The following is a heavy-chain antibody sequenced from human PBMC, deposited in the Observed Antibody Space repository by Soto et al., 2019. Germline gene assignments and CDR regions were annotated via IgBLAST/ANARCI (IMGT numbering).Heavy chain of an antibody. CDR1: GGSISSGGYS. Sequence: SETLSLTCAVSGGSISSGGYSWSWTRQPPGKGLEWIGYFYHRGSTYYNPSLKSRVTISVDRSKNQFALKLISVTAADTAVYYCARVPSPWGQGALVTVSS. V-gene: IGHV4-30-2*01. CDR2: FYHRGST. J-gene: IGHJ5*02. CDR3: ARVPSP.